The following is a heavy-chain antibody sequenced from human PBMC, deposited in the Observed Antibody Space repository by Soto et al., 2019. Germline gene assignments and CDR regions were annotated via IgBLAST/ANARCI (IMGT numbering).Heavy chain of an antibody. J-gene: IGHJ3*01. V-gene: IGHV3-21*01. CDR3: SRDQSLGQPVAFDV. Sequence: EVQLVESGGGLVTPGGSLRVSCAASGFTFRSYSMNWVRQAPGKGLEWISTISSNSAYIYYADSVEGRFTISRDNARNSVYMQLNSPRAEDTAIYYCSRDQSLGQPVAFDVWGQGTMVTVSS. CDR1: GFTFRSYS. CDR2: ISSNSAYI.